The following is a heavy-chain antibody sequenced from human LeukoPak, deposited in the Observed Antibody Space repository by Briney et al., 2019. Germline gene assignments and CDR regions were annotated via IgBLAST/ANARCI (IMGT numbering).Heavy chain of an antibody. CDR3: ARESSWYDY. CDR1: GVSISSSNSY. CDR2: IYYSGNT. D-gene: IGHD6-13*01. Sequence: PSETLSLTCTVSGVSISSSNSYWGWSRQPPGKGLEWIVSIYYSGNTYCNASLKSQVSISIDTSKNQFSLKLSSVTAADTAVYYCARESSWYDYWGQGTLVTVSS. J-gene: IGHJ4*02. V-gene: IGHV4-39*07.